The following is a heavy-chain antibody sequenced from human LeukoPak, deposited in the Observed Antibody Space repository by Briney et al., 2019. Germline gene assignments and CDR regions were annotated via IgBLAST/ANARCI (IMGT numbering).Heavy chain of an antibody. CDR1: GFTFINAW. CDR2: ISGSGTST. V-gene: IGHV3-23*01. J-gene: IGHJ4*02. D-gene: IGHD6-13*01. Sequence: GGSLRLSCTASGFTFINAWMSWVRQAPGEGLEWVSVISGSGTSTYYADSVKGRFTISRDNSKNTLYMQMNSLRAEDTAVYYCASWYSSSWYWGYWGQGTPVTVSS. CDR3: ASWYSSSWYWGY.